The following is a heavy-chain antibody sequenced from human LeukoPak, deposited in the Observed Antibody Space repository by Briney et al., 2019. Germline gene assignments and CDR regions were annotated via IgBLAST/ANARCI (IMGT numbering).Heavy chain of an antibody. CDR1: GYTFGDYG. CDR2: TNRRGDIT. CDR3: ARKGLGGELGGFDS. Sequence: PGGSLRLSCAASGYTFGDYGMSSVRQVPGKGLEWVSGTNRRGDITGYADFVKGRFTISRDNAKNSLYLQMNSLRVEDTALYHCARKGLGGELGGFDSWGQGTLVTVSS. V-gene: IGHV3-20*01. D-gene: IGHD1-7*01. J-gene: IGHJ4*02.